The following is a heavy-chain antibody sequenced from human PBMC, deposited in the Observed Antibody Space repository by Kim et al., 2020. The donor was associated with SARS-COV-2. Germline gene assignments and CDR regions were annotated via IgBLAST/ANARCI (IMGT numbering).Heavy chain of an antibody. J-gene: IGHJ4*02. CDR1: GFTFSDHY. Sequence: GWSLRLSCVVSGFTFSDHYMDWVRQAPGEGLEWIGRIRDKRGSYSTEYAASVKGRLTVSRDASKNSLYLQMNSLKTEDTAVYYCTRDSWGMGVDWGQGT. V-gene: IGHV3-72*01. CDR2: IRDKRGSYST. D-gene: IGHD3-16*01. CDR3: TRDSWGMGVD.